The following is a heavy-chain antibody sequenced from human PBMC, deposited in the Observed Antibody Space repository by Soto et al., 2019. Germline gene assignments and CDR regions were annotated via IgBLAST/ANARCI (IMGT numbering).Heavy chain of an antibody. D-gene: IGHD1-26*01. CDR3: AMLKSGSYYGHAFDI. J-gene: IGHJ3*02. CDR1: GYTFTSYY. Sequence: GASVKVSCTASGYTFTSYYMHWVRQAPGQGLEWMGIINPSGGSTSYAQKFQGRVTMTRDTSTSTVYMELSSLRSEDTAVYYCAMLKSGSYYGHAFDIWGQGTMVTVSS. CDR2: INPSGGST. V-gene: IGHV1-46*03.